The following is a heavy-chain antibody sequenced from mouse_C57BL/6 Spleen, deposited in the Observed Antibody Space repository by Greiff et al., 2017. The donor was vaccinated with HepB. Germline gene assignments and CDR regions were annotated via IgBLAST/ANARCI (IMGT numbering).Heavy chain of an antibody. CDR1: GYTFTSYW. J-gene: IGHJ3*01. Sequence: VQLQQSGAELAKPGASVKLSCKASGYTFTSYWMHWVKQRPGQGLEWIGYINPSSGYTKYNQKFKDKATLTADESSSTAYMQLSSLTYEDSAVYYCARGELTWFAYWGQGTLVTVSA. D-gene: IGHD1-3*01. CDR2: INPSSGYT. V-gene: IGHV1-7*01. CDR3: ARGELTWFAY.